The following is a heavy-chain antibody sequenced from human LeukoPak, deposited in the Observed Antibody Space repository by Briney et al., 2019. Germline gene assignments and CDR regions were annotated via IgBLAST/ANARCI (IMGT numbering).Heavy chain of an antibody. CDR3: ARGEGLRFAFDI. CDR2: ISSSSSTI. D-gene: IGHD3-16*01. Sequence: GVSLRLLCAASGFPFSRYSMNCVRQPPGKGLLWVSYISSSSSTIYSADSVRGRFTISRDNAKNSLYLRMNSLRAEDTAVYYCARGEGLRFAFDIWGQGTMVTVSS. J-gene: IGHJ3*02. CDR1: GFPFSRYS. V-gene: IGHV3-48*04.